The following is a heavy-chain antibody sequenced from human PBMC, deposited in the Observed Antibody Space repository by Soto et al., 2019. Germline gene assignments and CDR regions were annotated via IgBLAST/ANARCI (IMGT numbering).Heavy chain of an antibody. CDR3: AKDVLGDYYYGMDV. J-gene: IGHJ6*02. V-gene: IGHV3-30*18. D-gene: IGHD3-10*01. Sequence: PGGSLRLSCAASGFTFSSYGMHWVRQAPGKGLEWVAVISYDGSNKYYADSVKGRFTISRDNSKNTLYLQMNSLRAEDTAVYYCAKDVLGDYYYGMDVWGQGTTVTV. CDR1: GFTFSSYG. CDR2: ISYDGSNK.